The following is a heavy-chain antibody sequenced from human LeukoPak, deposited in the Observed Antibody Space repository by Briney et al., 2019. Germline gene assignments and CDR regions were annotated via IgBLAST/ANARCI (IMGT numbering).Heavy chain of an antibody. V-gene: IGHV3-48*03. J-gene: IGHJ6*03. Sequence: GGSLRLSCAASGFSSFEMNWVRQAPGKGLEWVSYISSSGGTMYYTDSVKGRFTISRDNAKNSLYLQMNSLRAEDTAVYYCARGEDMDVWGKGTTVTVSS. CDR3: ARGEDMDV. CDR1: GFSSFE. CDR2: ISSSGGTM.